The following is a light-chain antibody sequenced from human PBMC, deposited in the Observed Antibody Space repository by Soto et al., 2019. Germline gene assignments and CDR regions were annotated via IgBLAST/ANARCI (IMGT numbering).Light chain of an antibody. J-gene: IGLJ1*01. CDR2: EVS. Sequence: QSVLTQPPSPSGSPGQSVTLSCTGTSSDFGGYNYVSWYQQHPGKAPKLMIYEVSKRPSGVPDRFSGSKSGNTASLTVSGLQAEDEADYYCSSYAGSNNPYVFGTGTKVTVL. CDR1: SSDFGGYNY. V-gene: IGLV2-8*01. CDR3: SSYAGSNNPYV.